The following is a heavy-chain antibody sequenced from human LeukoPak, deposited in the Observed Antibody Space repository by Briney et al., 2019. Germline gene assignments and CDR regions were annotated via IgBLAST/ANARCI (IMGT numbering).Heavy chain of an antibody. V-gene: IGHV1-46*01. J-gene: IGHJ5*02. CDR3: ARDRYTGWFDP. CDR2: INPSGGST. Sequence: GASVKVSCKASGYTFTSYYMHWVRQAPGQGLEWMGIINPSGGSTSYAQKFQGRVTMTRDTSTSTAYMELSSLRSEDTAVYYCARDRYTGWFDPWGQGTLVTVSS. CDR1: GYTFTSYY. D-gene: IGHD1-14*01.